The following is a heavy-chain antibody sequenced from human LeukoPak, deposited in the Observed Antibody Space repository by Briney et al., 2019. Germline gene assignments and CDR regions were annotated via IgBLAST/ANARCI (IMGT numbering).Heavy chain of an antibody. CDR2: INPSGGST. CDR1: GYTFTSYY. V-gene: IGHV1-46*01. J-gene: IGHJ4*02. Sequence: ASVKVSCKASGYTFTSYYMHWVRQAPGQGLEWMGIINPSGGSTSYAQKFQGRVTMTRDTSTSTVYMELSSLRSEDTAVYYCARARENYYGSGSYWYYFDYWGQGTLVTVSS. CDR3: ARARENYYGSGSYWYYFDY. D-gene: IGHD3-10*01.